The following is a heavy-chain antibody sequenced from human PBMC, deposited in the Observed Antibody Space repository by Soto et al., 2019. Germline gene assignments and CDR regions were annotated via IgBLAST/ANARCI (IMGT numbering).Heavy chain of an antibody. CDR2: IRNDGRNK. D-gene: IGHD2-21*02. CDR1: GFTFSSHG. CDR3: ARNYCGGDCYSRWFDP. Sequence: PGGSLRLSCEASGFTFSSHGMHWVRQAPGKGLERVAVIRNDGRNKKYGDPVKGRFTISRDNSNNTLYLQMNSLRAEDTVVYYCARNYCGGDCYSRWFDPWGQGTLVTVSS. V-gene: IGHV3-33*08. J-gene: IGHJ5*02.